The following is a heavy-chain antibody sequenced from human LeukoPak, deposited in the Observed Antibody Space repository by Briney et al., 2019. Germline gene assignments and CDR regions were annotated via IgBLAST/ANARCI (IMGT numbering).Heavy chain of an antibody. Sequence: PGRSLRPSCAASGFTFSSYAMHWVRQAPGKGLEWVAVISYDGSNKYYADSVKGRFTISRDNSKNTLYLQMNSLRAEDTAVYYCAREQTHYDILTGPGYWGQGTLVTVSS. CDR3: AREQTHYDILTGPGY. CDR1: GFTFSSYA. CDR2: ISYDGSNK. D-gene: IGHD3-9*01. J-gene: IGHJ4*02. V-gene: IGHV3-30*04.